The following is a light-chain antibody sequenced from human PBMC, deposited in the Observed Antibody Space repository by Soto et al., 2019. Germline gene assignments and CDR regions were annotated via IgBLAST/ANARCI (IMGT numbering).Light chain of an antibody. J-gene: IGLJ3*02. CDR3: ETWDSNTHTV. Sequence: QSVRTQSSSASASLGSSVKLTCTLSSGHSSYIIAWHQQQPGKAPRYLMKLEGSGSYNKGSGVPDRFSGSSSGADRYLTISNLQFEDEADYYCETWDSNTHTVFGGVTKLTVL. CDR1: SGHSSYI. V-gene: IGLV4-60*02. CDR2: LEGSGSY.